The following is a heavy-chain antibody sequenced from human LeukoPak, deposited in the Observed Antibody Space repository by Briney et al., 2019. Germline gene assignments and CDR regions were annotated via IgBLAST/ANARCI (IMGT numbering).Heavy chain of an antibody. Sequence: VASVKVSCKASGYTFTGYYMHWVRQAPGQGLEWMGWINPNSGGTNYAQKFQGRVTMTRDTSISTAYMELSRLRSDDTAVYYCARDTKQQWLVYYYFDYWGQGTLVTVSS. CDR1: GYTFTGYY. D-gene: IGHD6-19*01. J-gene: IGHJ4*02. CDR2: INPNSGGT. V-gene: IGHV1-2*02. CDR3: ARDTKQQWLVYYYFDY.